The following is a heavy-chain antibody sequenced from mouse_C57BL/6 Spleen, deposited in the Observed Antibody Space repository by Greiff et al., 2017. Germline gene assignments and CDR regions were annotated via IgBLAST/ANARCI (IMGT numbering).Heavy chain of an antibody. CDR1: GFTFSDYY. Sequence: EVQLVESGGGLVQPGGSLKLSCAASGFTFSDYYMYWVRQTPEKRLEWVAYISNGGGSTYYPDTVKGRFTISRDNAKNTLYLQMSRLKSEDTAMYYCATIRAYWGQGTLVTVSA. J-gene: IGHJ3*01. CDR2: ISNGGGST. CDR3: ATIRAY. D-gene: IGHD1-1*01. V-gene: IGHV5-12*01.